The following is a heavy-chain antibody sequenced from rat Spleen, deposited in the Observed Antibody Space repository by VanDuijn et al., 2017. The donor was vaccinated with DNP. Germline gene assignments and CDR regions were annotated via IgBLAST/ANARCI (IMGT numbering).Heavy chain of an antibody. CDR1: GFSITGYY. CDR2: INYSGST. J-gene: IGHJ1*01. CDR3: ARGNDGYFPNWYFDL. V-gene: IGHV3-1*01. Sequence: EVQLQESGPGLVKPSQSLSLTCSVTGFSITGYYWAWIRKLPGNKMEWIGYINYSGSTGYNPSLRSRISITRDTSKNQFFLQLKSVTSEDTATYYCARGNDGYFPNWYFDLWGPGTMVTVSS. D-gene: IGHD1-12*03.